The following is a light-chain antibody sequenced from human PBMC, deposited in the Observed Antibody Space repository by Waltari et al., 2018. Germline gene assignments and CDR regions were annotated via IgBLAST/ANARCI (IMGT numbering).Light chain of an antibody. CDR1: QDISDY. V-gene: IGKV1-16*02. J-gene: IGKJ4*01. CDR2: AAS. Sequence: DIQMTQSPSSLSASVGARLTITCRASQDISDYLAWFQQKPGKAPKSLIYAASDLQSGVPSKFSGSGYGTDFTLTISSLQPEDFATYYCQQYKVYPLTFGGGTKVEIK. CDR3: QQYKVYPLT.